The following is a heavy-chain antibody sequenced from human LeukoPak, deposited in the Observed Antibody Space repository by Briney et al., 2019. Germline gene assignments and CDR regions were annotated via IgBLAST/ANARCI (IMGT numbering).Heavy chain of an antibody. D-gene: IGHD5-18*01. CDR2: IKSKTDGGTT. CDR3: ASHGWNLYYFDY. Sequence: GGSLRLSCAASGFTFSNAWMSWVRQAPGKGLEWVGRIKSKTDGGTTDYAAPVKGRFTISRDDSKNTLYLQMNSLRAEDTAVYYCASHGWNLYYFDYWGQGTLVTVSS. CDR1: GFTFSNAW. V-gene: IGHV3-15*01. J-gene: IGHJ4*02.